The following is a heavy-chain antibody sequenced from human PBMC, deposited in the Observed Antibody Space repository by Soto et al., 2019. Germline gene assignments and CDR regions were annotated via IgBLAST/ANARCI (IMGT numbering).Heavy chain of an antibody. CDR3: AGARLPSLHYYYGMDV. CDR2: IYTSGST. Sequence: PSETLSLTCTVSRGSIGSYYWIWIRQPAGKGLEWIGRIYTSGSTNYNPSLKSRVTMSVDTSKNQFSLKLSSVTAADTAVYYCAGARLPSLHYYYGMDVWGQGTTVTVSS. J-gene: IGHJ6*02. CDR1: RGSIGSYY. V-gene: IGHV4-4*07. D-gene: IGHD6-6*01.